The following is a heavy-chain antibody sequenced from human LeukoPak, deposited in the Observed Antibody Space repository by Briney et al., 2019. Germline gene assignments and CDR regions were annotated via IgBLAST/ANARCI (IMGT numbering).Heavy chain of an antibody. CDR1: EFTFSSYA. J-gene: IGHJ4*02. CDR2: ISHHGSNK. V-gene: IGHV3-30*18. CDR3: AKNTHAYAEIFDY. D-gene: IGHD2-2*01. Sequence: PGTSLRLSCAASEFTFSSYAMHWVRQAPGKGLEWVAFISHHGSNKYYADSVKGRFTISRDNSKNTLFLQMNSLRAEDTAVYYCAKNTHAYAEIFDYWGQGTLVTVSS.